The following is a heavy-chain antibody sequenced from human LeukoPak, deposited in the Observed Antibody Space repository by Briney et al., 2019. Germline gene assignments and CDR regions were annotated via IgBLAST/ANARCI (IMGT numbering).Heavy chain of an antibody. CDR2: IYYSGST. CDR1: GGSISSYY. Sequence: SETLSLTCTVSGGSISSYYWSWIRQPPGKGLEWIGYIYYSGSTNYNPSLKSRVTISVDTSKNQFSLKLSSVTAADTAVYYCVRTPYIVSDAFDIWGQGTMVTVSS. V-gene: IGHV4-59*08. CDR3: VRTPYIVSDAFDI. J-gene: IGHJ3*02. D-gene: IGHD5/OR15-5a*01.